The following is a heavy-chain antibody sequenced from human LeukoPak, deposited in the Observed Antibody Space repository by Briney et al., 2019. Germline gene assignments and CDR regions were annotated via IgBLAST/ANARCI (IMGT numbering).Heavy chain of an antibody. V-gene: IGHV3-74*01. J-gene: IGHJ4*02. CDR1: GFTFSVYW. D-gene: IGHD3/OR15-3a*01. Sequence: PGGSLKLSCAASGFTFSVYWMHWVRQAPGQGLVWVSRISNDGSGTTYADSVKGRFTISRDDAKNTVYLQMNSLRAEDTAVYYCVRDSPTGYYTDHWGQGTLVTVSS. CDR2: ISNDGSGT. CDR3: VRDSPTGYYTDH.